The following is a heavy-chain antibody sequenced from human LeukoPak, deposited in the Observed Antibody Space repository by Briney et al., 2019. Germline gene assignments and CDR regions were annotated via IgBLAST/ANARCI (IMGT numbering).Heavy chain of an antibody. V-gene: IGHV3-21*04. CDR2: ISSSSGYI. CDR3: ARAVGIVVVPAAMDY. Sequence: PGGSLRPSCAASGFTFSTYSMSWVRQAPGKGLEWVSSISSSSGYIYYADSVKGRFTISRDNAKNSLYLQMNSLRAEDTAVYYCARAVGIVVVPAAMDYWGQGTLVTVSS. J-gene: IGHJ4*02. D-gene: IGHD2-2*01. CDR1: GFTFSTYS.